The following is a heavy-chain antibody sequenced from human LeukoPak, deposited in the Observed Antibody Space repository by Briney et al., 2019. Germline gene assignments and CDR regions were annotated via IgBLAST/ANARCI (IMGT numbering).Heavy chain of an antibody. CDR1: GGSISGYY. V-gene: IGHV4-34*01. Sequence: SETLSLTCAVYGGSISGYYWSWIRQPPGKGLEWIGEINHSGSTNYNPSLKSRVTISVDTSKNQFSLKLSSVTAADTAVYYCARDLIATNQGGYYYYYGMDVWGQGTTVTVSS. J-gene: IGHJ6*02. D-gene: IGHD2-21*01. CDR2: INHSGST. CDR3: ARDLIATNQGGYYYYYGMDV.